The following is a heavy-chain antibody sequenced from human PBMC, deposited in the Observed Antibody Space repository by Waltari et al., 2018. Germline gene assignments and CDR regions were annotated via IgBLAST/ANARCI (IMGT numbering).Heavy chain of an antibody. J-gene: IGHJ5*02. CDR1: GYSFTNYA. CDR2: INTNTGNP. CDR3: AREVVPAATIVVNWFDP. V-gene: IGHV7-4-1*02. Sequence: QVQLVPSGSELKKPGAPVKVSCKASGYSFTNYAINWLRQAPGQGLKLLGWINTNTGNPTYVQGFTGRFVFSLDTSGSTAYLQINSLKADDTAVYYCAREVVPAATIVVNWFDPWGQGTLVTVSS. D-gene: IGHD2-2*01.